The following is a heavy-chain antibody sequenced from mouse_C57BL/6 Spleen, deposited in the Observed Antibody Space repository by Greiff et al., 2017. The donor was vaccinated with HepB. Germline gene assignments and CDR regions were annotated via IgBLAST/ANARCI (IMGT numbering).Heavy chain of an antibody. CDR3: TRDRGNYGVYFDY. V-gene: IGHV5-9-1*02. J-gene: IGHJ2*01. CDR1: GFTFSSYA. CDR2: ISSGGDYI. D-gene: IGHD2-1*01. Sequence: EVKLMESGEGLVKPGGSLKLSCAASGFTFSSYAMSWVRQTPEKRLEWVAYISSGGDYIYYADTVKGRFTISRDNARNTLYLQMSSLKSEDTAMYYCTRDRGNYGVYFDYWGQGTTLTVSS.